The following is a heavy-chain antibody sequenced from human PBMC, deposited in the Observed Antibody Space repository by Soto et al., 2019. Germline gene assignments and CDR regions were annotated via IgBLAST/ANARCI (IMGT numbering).Heavy chain of an antibody. CDR2: ISAYNGNT. CDR3: ARAQWLVDAFDI. J-gene: IGHJ3*02. Sequence: ASVKVSCKASGYTFTSYGISWVRQAPGQGLEWMGWISAYNGNTNYAQKLQGRVTMTTDTSTSTAYVELRSLRSDDTAVYYCARAQWLVDAFDIWGQGTMVTVSS. D-gene: IGHD6-19*01. CDR1: GYTFTSYG. V-gene: IGHV1-18*01.